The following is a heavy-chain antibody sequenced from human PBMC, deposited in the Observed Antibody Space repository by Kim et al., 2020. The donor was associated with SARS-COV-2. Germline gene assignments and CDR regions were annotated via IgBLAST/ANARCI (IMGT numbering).Heavy chain of an antibody. Sequence: NDAQRFQGRVTITADEATSTAYMELSSLRSEDTAVYYCARANTAMGSFDIWGQGTMVTVSS. D-gene: IGHD5-18*01. CDR3: ARANTAMGSFDI. J-gene: IGHJ3*02. V-gene: IGHV1-69*01.